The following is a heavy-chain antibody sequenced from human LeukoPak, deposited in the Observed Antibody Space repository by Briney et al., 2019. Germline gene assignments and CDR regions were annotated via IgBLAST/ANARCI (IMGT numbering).Heavy chain of an antibody. CDR3: ARGGDSSAYYLLDAFDI. Sequence: SETLSLSCAVYGGSFSGYYWSWIRQSPGKELEWIGEINHSGSTNYTPSLKSRVTISVDTSKNQFSLKLSSVTAADTAVYYCARGGDSSAYYLLDAFDIWGQGTMVTVSS. D-gene: IGHD3-22*01. CDR2: INHSGST. J-gene: IGHJ3*02. V-gene: IGHV4-34*01. CDR1: GGSFSGYY.